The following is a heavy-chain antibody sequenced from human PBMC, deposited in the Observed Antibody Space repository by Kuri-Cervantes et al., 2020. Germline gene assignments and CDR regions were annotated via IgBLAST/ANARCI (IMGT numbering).Heavy chain of an antibody. V-gene: IGHV4-34*01. D-gene: IGHD2-15*01. CDR3: ARSCSGGSCYNAHDY. Sequence: SETLSLTCAVYGGSFSGYYWSWIRQPPGKGLEWIGEINHSGSTNYNPSLKSRVTISVDTSKNQFSLKLSSVTAADTAVYYCARSCSGGSCYNAHDYWGQGTLVTVSS. CDR1: GGSFSGYY. CDR2: INHSGST. J-gene: IGHJ4*02.